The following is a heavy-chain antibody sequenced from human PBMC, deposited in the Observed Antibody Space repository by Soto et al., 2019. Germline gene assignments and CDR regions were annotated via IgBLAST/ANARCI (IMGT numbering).Heavy chain of an antibody. J-gene: IGHJ4*02. Sequence: EVQLVESGGGLVQPGGSLRLSCAASGFTFSSYTMNWVRQAPGKGLEWVSYISRGSATIYYADSVKGRFTISRDNAKNSLYLQMNSLRAEDTAVYYCARESGYFGSGSPYWGQGTLVTVSS. V-gene: IGHV3-48*01. CDR1: GFTFSSYT. CDR2: ISRGSATI. D-gene: IGHD3-10*01. CDR3: ARESGYFGSGSPY.